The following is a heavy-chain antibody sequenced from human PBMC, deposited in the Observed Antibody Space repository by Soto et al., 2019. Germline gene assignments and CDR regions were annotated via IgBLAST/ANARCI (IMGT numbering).Heavy chain of an antibody. Sequence: QVQLVQSGAEVKKPGSSVKVSCKAPGGTFSSYAISWVRQAPGQGLEWMGGIIPIFGTAKYEQKVQGRVTITGDESTSTGYMELSSLRSEDTAVYYCARSQGGSSSLDIYYYYYYGMDVWGQGTTVTVSS. V-gene: IGHV1-69*01. CDR3: ARSQGGSSSLDIYYYYYYGMDV. CDR2: IIPIFGTA. J-gene: IGHJ6*01. D-gene: IGHD2-15*01. CDR1: GGTFSSYA.